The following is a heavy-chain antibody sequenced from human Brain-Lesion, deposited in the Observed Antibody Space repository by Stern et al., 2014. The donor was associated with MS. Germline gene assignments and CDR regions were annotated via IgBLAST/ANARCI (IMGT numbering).Heavy chain of an antibody. Sequence: VQLGQSGGGLVQPGGSLRLSCAGSGFSLSSYWMSWVRQAPGKGPELVATIKQDGSERYYVDSVKGRFTISRDNSKNSVFLQMNRLRVDDTSVYYCARDCGSGSCYQTQYYYGVDVWGQGTTVIVSS. V-gene: IGHV3-7*01. J-gene: IGHJ6*02. D-gene: IGHD2-15*01. CDR1: GFSLSSYW. CDR2: IKQDGSER. CDR3: ARDCGSGSCYQTQYYYGVDV.